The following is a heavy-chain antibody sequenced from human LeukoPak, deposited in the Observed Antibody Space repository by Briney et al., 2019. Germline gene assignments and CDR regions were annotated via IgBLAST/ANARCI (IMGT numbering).Heavy chain of an antibody. V-gene: IGHV3-7*01. CDR2: INQNGAEK. J-gene: IGHJ4*01. D-gene: IGHD6-13*01. Sequence: PGGSLRLSRAASGFAFSNYAMSWVRQAPGKGLEWVASINQNGAEKSYVDSVKGRFTISRDNPKNSLYLQMSSLRAEDTAVYYCARDGTAAGLYFDLWGQGTLVTVSS. CDR3: ARDGTAAGLYFDL. CDR1: GFAFSNYA.